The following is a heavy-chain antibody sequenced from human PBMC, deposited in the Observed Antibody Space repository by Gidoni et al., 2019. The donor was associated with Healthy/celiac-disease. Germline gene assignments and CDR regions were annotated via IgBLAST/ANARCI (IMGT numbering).Heavy chain of an antibody. J-gene: IGHJ4*02. CDR3: ARDTGYYDSSGYFDFDY. CDR2: IWYDGSNK. CDR1: GFTFSSYG. D-gene: IGHD3-22*01. Sequence: QVQLVASGGGVVQPGRSLRLSCAAPGFTFSSYGMHWVRQAPGKGLEWVAVIWYDGSNKYYADSVKGRFTISRDNSKNTLYLQMNSLRAEDTAVYYCARDTGYYDSSGYFDFDYWGQGTLVTVSS. V-gene: IGHV3-33*01.